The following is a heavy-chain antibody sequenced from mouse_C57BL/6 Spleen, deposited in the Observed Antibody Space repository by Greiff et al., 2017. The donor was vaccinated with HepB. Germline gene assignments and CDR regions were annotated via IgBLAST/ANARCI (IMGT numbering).Heavy chain of an antibody. V-gene: IGHV1-15*01. D-gene: IGHD2-2*01. CDR1: GYTFTDYE. CDR3: SRWLRRENAMDY. Sequence: QVQLKESGAELVRPGASVTLSCKASGYTFTDYEMHWVKQTPVHGLEWIGAIDPETGGTAYNQKFKGKAILTADKSSSTAYMELRSLTSEDSAVYYCSRWLRRENAMDYWGQGTSVTVSS. CDR2: IDPETGGT. J-gene: IGHJ4*01.